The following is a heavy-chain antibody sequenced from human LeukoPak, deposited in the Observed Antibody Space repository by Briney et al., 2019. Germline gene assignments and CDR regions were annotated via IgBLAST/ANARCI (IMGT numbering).Heavy chain of an antibody. V-gene: IGHV4-38-2*02. CDR3: ARHDPGYGSGSYYMGYFDY. CDR2: IYHSGST. D-gene: IGHD3-10*01. Sequence: SETLSLTCTVSGYSISSGYYWGWIRQPPGKGLEWIGSIYHSGSTYYNPSLKSRVTISVDTSKNPFSLKLSSVTAADTAVYYCARHDPGYGSGSYYMGYFDYWGQGTLVTVSS. J-gene: IGHJ4*02. CDR1: GYSISSGYY.